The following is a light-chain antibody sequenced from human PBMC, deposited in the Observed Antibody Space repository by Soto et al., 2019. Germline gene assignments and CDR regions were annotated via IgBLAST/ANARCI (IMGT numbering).Light chain of an antibody. CDR2: DVS. Sequence: QSVLTQPASVSGSPRQSIIISCTGTSSDVGSYNYVSWYQHHPGKAPKFMIYDVSNRPSGVSNRFSGSKSGNTASLTISGLQAEDEADYYCSSYTTSGTLVFGSGTKVTVL. CDR1: SSDVGSYNY. J-gene: IGLJ1*01. V-gene: IGLV2-14*03. CDR3: SSYTTSGTLV.